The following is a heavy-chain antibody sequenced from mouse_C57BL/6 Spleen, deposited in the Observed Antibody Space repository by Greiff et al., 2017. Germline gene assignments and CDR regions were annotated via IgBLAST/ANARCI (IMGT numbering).Heavy chain of an antibody. CDR2: IYPGSGST. D-gene: IGHD3-2*02. Sequence: QVQLQQPGPELVKPGASVKMSCTASGYTFTSYCLTWVKQRPGQGLEWIGDIYPGSGSTNYNEKFKSKATLTVDTSSSTAYMQLSSLTSEDSAVYYCAGADTQEFDYWGQGTTLTVAS. J-gene: IGHJ2*01. CDR1: GYTFTSYC. CDR3: AGADTQEFDY. V-gene: IGHV1-55*01.